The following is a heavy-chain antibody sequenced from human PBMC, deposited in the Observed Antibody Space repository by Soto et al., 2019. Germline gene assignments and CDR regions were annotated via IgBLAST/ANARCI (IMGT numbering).Heavy chain of an antibody. Sequence: GGSLRLSCSASGFTFSNAWMSWFRQAPGKGLEWVGRIKSKTDGGTTDYAAPVKGRFTISRDDSKNTLYLQMNSLKTEDTAVYYCTTEVAYYYVFDYWGQGTLVTVSS. CDR3: TTEVAYYYVFDY. CDR1: GFTFSNAW. CDR2: IKSKTDGGTT. D-gene: IGHD3-10*02. J-gene: IGHJ4*02. V-gene: IGHV3-15*01.